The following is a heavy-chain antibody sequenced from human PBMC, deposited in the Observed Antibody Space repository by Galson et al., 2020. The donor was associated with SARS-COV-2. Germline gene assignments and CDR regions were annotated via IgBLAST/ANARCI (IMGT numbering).Heavy chain of an antibody. Sequence: GESLKISCEGCGYTFTNYWIACVRQMPGKCLECIGMIYPGDFETRYSTSFQVQVTISADTSINTASLQWRSLKSSDTAMYYCARHGVADTLGVAYWGQGTQVTVSS. V-gene: IGHV5-51*01. D-gene: IGHD6-19*01. CDR1: GYTFTNYW. CDR2: IYPGDFET. CDR3: ARHGVADTLGVAY. J-gene: IGHJ4*02.